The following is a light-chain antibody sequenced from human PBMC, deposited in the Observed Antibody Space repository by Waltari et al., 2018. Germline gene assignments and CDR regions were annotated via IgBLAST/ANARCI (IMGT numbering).Light chain of an antibody. Sequence: EIVMTQSPGTLSVSPGGRAPLSCRASQSFSTNLAWYQQKPGQAPRLLIFAASTRATGVPGRFSGSGSGTDFTLTISRLQSQDFAVYYCQQYDDWPGTFGQGTKVEIK. CDR2: AAS. CDR3: QQYDDWPGT. V-gene: IGKV3-15*01. J-gene: IGKJ1*01. CDR1: QSFSTN.